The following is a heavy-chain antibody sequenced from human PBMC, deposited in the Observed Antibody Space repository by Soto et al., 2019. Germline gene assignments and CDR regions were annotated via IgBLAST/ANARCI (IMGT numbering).Heavy chain of an antibody. J-gene: IGHJ4*02. D-gene: IGHD3-9*01. CDR2: INPSGGGT. V-gene: IGHV1-46*03. CDR1: GYTFTIYY. Sequence: ASVKVSCKASGYTFTIYYMHCVRQAPGQGLEWMGIINPSGGGTSYAQKFQGRVTMTRDTSTSTVYMELSSLRSEDTAVYYCARGGQLRYLDWLLDYWGQGTLVTVSS. CDR3: ARGGQLRYLDWLLDY.